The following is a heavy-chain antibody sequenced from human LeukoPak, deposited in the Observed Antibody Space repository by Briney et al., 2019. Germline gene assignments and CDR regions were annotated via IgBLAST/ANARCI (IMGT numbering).Heavy chain of an antibody. V-gene: IGHV4-59*12. J-gene: IGHJ4*02. Sequence: SETLSLTCTVSGGSISSYYWSWIRQPPGKGLEWIGYIYYSGSTYYNPSLKTRVTISVDTSKNQFSLKLSSVTAADTAVYYCARDEEVRGVLDYWGQGTLVTVSS. CDR3: ARDEEVRGVLDY. CDR2: IYYSGST. CDR1: GGSISSYY. D-gene: IGHD3-10*01.